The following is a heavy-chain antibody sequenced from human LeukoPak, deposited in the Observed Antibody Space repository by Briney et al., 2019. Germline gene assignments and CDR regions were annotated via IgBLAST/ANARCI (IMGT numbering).Heavy chain of an antibody. CDR1: GYTFTSYA. V-gene: IGHV1-3*01. Sequence: ASVKVSCKASGYTFTSYAMHWVRQASGQRLEWMGRINAGNGNTKYSQKFQGRVTITRDTSASTAYMELSSLRSEDTAVYYCAREHVSTPYYDSSGSLSGLFDYWGQGTLVTVSS. D-gene: IGHD3-22*01. CDR2: INAGNGNT. CDR3: AREHVSTPYYDSSGSLSGLFDY. J-gene: IGHJ4*02.